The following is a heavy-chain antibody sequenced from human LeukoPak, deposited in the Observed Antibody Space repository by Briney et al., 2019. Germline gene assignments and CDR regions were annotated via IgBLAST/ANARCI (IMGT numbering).Heavy chain of an antibody. CDR1: GFTFSTYW. CDR3: AKDHSADGWPTFEY. J-gene: IGHJ4*02. CDR2: IKQDGSEK. Sequence: GGSLRLSCAVSGFTFSTYWMSWVRQAPGKGLEWVANIKQDGSEKYYVDSVKGRFTISRDTSQNELYLQMDSLRADDSAIYFCAKDHSADGWPTFEYWGRGTLVSVSS. V-gene: IGHV3-7*03. D-gene: IGHD5-24*01.